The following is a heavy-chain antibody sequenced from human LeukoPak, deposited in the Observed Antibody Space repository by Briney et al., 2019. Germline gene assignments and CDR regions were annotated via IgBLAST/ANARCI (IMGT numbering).Heavy chain of an antibody. V-gene: IGHV6-1*01. CDR1: GDSVSSNSAA. D-gene: IGHD7-27*01. Sequence: SQTLSLTCAISGDSVSSNSAAWNWIRQSPSRGLEWLGRTYYRSKWYKEYALSVKSRITINPDTSMNQFSLQLNSVTPEDTAVYYCTSLTGDTDYWGQGTLVTVSS. CDR2: TYYRSKWYK. CDR3: TSLTGDTDY. J-gene: IGHJ4*02.